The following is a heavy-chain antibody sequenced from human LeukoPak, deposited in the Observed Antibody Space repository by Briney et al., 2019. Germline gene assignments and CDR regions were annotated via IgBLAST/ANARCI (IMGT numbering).Heavy chain of an antibody. D-gene: IGHD6-19*01. V-gene: IGHV1-8*01. CDR2: MNPNSGNT. Sequence: ASVNVSCKASGYTFTSYDINWVRQVTGQGLEWMGWMNPNSGNTGYAQKYQGRVTMTTHTSISTAYMELSSLRSEDTAVYYCARGFRGWYQGRLEYWFDPWGQGTLVTVSS. J-gene: IGHJ5*02. CDR3: ARGFRGWYQGRLEYWFDP. CDR1: GYTFTSYD.